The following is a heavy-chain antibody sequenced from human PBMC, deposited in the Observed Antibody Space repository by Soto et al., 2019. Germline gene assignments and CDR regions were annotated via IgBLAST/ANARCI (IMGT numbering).Heavy chain of an antibody. J-gene: IGHJ6*02. V-gene: IGHV3-30-3*01. CDR2: ISYDGSNK. Sequence: QVQLVESGGGVVQPGRSLRLSCAASGFTFSSYAMHWVRLAPGKGLEWVAVISYDGSNKYYADSVKGRFTISRDNSKNTLYLQMNSLRAEDTAVYYCARAGCDGGSCYTLVGLRYGMDVWGQGTTVTVSS. CDR3: ARAGCDGGSCYTLVGLRYGMDV. CDR1: GFTFSSYA. D-gene: IGHD2-15*01.